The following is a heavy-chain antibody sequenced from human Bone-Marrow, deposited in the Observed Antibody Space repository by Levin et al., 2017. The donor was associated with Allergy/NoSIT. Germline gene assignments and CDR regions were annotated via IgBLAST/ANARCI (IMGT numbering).Heavy chain of an antibody. J-gene: IGHJ5*02. CDR3: ARDETFNSWHTGWFDP. CDR1: GDSINNTNHY. Sequence: SETLSLTCTVSGDSINNTNHYWSWIRPPAGKGLVWIGRMFAGGASTYNRSLRSRVTISIDTSKNQFSLKLTSVTAADTAVYYCARDETFNSWHTGWFDPWGQGTLVTVSS. V-gene: IGHV4-61*02. D-gene: IGHD6-13*01. CDR2: MFAGGAS.